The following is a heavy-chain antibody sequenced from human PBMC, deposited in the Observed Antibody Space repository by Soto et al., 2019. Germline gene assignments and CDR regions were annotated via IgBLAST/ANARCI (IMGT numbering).Heavy chain of an antibody. CDR2: INPSGGST. J-gene: IGHJ5*02. V-gene: IGHV1-46*03. Sequence: QVQLVQSGAEVKKPGASVKVSCKASGYTFTSYYMHWVRQAPGQGLEWMGIINPSGGSTSYAQKFQGRVTMTRGTATSTVYMELSSLRSEDTAVYYCARDDCSGGSCTTNWFDPWGQGTLVTVSS. CDR1: GYTFTSYY. D-gene: IGHD2-15*01. CDR3: ARDDCSGGSCTTNWFDP.